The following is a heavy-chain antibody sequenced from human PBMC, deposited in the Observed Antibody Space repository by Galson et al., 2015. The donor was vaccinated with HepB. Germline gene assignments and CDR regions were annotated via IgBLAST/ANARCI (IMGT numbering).Heavy chain of an antibody. CDR2: ISYDGSNK. CDR1: GFTFSSYG. D-gene: IGHD3-16*01. V-gene: IGHV3-30*18. CDR3: AKDNMITFGGVSEIDY. J-gene: IGHJ4*02. Sequence: SLRLSCAASGFTFSSYGMHWVRQAPGKGLEWVAVISYDGSNKYYADSVKGRFTISRDNSKNTLYLQMNSLRAEGTAVYYCAKDNMITFGGVSEIDYWGQGTLVTVSS.